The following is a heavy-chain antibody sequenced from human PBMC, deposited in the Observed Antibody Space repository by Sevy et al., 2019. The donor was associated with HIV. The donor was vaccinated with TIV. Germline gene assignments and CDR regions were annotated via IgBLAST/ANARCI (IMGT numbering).Heavy chain of an antibody. CDR1: GYTFTDYF. D-gene: IGHD2-2*01. J-gene: IGHJ6*02. Sequence: ASVKVSCKASGYTFTDYFMHWVRQAPGQGLEWMGWINLNSGGTNYAQKFQGRVTMTRDTPISTAYMEVTRLTSDDTAIYYCAGEWRYWDNTRCYLGYYGMDVWGQGTTVTVSS. CDR2: INLNSGGT. CDR3: AGEWRYWDNTRCYLGYYGMDV. V-gene: IGHV1-2*02.